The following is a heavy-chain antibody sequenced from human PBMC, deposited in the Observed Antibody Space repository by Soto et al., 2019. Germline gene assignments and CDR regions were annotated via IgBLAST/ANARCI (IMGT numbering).Heavy chain of an antibody. CDR3: ARDPTYNVTVAFDI. CDR1: GGSISSGGYY. D-gene: IGHD1-20*01. Sequence: SETLSLTCTVSGGSISSGGYYWSWIRQHPGKGLEWIGYIYYSGSTYYNPSLKSRVTISVDTSKNQFSLKLSSVTAADTAVYYCARDPTYNVTVAFDIWGQGTMVT. V-gene: IGHV4-31*03. J-gene: IGHJ3*02. CDR2: IYYSGST.